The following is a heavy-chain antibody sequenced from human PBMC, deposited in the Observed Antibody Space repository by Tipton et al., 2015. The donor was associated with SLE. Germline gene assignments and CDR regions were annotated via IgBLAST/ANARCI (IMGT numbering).Heavy chain of an antibody. D-gene: IGHD6-13*01. CDR2: IRSKAYGGTT. J-gene: IGHJ4*02. CDR1: GFAFGDYA. Sequence: SLRLSCTASGFAFGDYAMSWFRQAPGKGLEWVGFIRSKAYGGTTEYAASVKGRFTISRDDSKSIAYLQMNSLKTEDTAVYYCTSARSAAAGGLCDYWGQGTLVTVSS. CDR3: TSARSAAAGGLCDY. V-gene: IGHV3-49*03.